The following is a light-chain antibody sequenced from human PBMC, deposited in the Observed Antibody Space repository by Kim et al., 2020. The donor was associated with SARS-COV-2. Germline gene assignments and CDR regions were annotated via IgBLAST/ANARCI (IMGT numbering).Light chain of an antibody. J-gene: IGKJ4*01. Sequence: SPGERAPPSCWASQGVSNNLAWYQQKPGQAPRLLIYGASTRATGIAARFSGSGSGTEFTLTISSLQSEDSAVYYCLQYNNWPPLTFGGGTKVDIK. CDR1: QGVSNN. CDR3: LQYNNWPPLT. CDR2: GAS. V-gene: IGKV3-15*01.